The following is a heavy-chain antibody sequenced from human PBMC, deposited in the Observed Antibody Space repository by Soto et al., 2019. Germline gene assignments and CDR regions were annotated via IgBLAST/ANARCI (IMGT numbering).Heavy chain of an antibody. D-gene: IGHD3-10*01. CDR3: ARHRGPAPVY. V-gene: IGHV4-39*01. J-gene: IGHJ4*02. CDR1: GGSISGYY. Sequence: SETLSLTCTVSGGSISGYYWTWIRQPPGKRLEWVGSLFYGGTTDYNPSLKSRLTMSLDTSKNHFSLKLRSVTAADTAVYYCARHRGPAPVYWGQGTLVTVSS. CDR2: LFYGGTT.